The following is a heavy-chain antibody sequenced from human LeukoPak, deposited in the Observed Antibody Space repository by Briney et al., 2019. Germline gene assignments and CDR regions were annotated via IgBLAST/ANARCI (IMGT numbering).Heavy chain of an antibody. CDR3: ARDFSGSTGYFDY. CDR2: ISSSGSTI. V-gene: IGHV3-11*04. Sequence: PGGSLRLSCAASGFTFSDYYMSWIRQAPGKGLEWVSYISSSGSTIYYADSVKGRFTTSRDNSKNTLYLQMNSLRAEDTAVYYCARDFSGSTGYFDYWGQGTLVTVSS. CDR1: GFTFSDYY. J-gene: IGHJ4*02. D-gene: IGHD1-26*01.